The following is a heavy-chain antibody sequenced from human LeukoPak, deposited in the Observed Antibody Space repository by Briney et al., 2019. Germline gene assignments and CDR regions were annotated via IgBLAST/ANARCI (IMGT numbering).Heavy chain of an antibody. Sequence: ASVKVSCKASGYTFTGYYMHWVRQAPGQGLGWMGWINPNSGGTNYAQKFQGRVTITRDTSASTAYMELSSLRSEDTAVYYCARRGSGTDFDYWGQGTLVTVSS. J-gene: IGHJ4*02. V-gene: IGHV1-2*02. CDR3: ARRGSGTDFDY. CDR1: GYTFTGYY. CDR2: INPNSGGT. D-gene: IGHD3-10*01.